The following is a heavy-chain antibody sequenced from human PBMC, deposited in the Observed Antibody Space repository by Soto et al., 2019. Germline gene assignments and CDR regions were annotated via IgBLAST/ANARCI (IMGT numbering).Heavy chain of an antibody. CDR2: IYYSGST. V-gene: IGHV4-59*01. CDR3: ARGVASSSRESLIY. D-gene: IGHD6-13*01. Sequence: SMTLSLTCTISSDSIRRNYWRWTREPPGKGLEWIGYIYYSGSTNYNPSLKSRVTMSIDTTKNQFSLKLSSVTAADTAIYYCARGVASSSRESLIYWGQGALVTVS. J-gene: IGHJ4*02. CDR1: SDSIRRNY.